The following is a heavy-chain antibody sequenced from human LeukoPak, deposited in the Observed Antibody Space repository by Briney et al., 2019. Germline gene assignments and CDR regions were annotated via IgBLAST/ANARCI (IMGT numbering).Heavy chain of an antibody. CDR3: AKGSVGFGELFDY. V-gene: IGHV3-23*01. CDR1: GFTFSSYA. Sequence: GGSLRLSCAASGFTFSSYAMSWVRQAPGKGLEWVSAFSGSGGGTYYADSVKGRFTISRDNSKNTLYLQMNSLRAEDTAVYYCAKGSVGFGELFDYWGQGTLVTVSS. D-gene: IGHD3-10*01. CDR2: FSGSGGGT. J-gene: IGHJ4*02.